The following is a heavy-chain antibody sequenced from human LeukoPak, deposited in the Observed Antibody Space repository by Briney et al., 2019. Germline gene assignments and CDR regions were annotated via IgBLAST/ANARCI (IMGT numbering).Heavy chain of an antibody. CDR3: AKDSRYCTNGVCPLGY. Sequence: PGGSLRLSCAASGFTFSSYGMHWVRQAPGKGLEWVAVISYDGSNKYYADSVKGRFTISRDNSKNTLYLQMNSLRAEDTAVYYCAKDSRYCTNGVCPLGYWGQGTLVTVSS. D-gene: IGHD2-8*01. J-gene: IGHJ4*02. V-gene: IGHV3-30*18. CDR1: GFTFSSYG. CDR2: ISYDGSNK.